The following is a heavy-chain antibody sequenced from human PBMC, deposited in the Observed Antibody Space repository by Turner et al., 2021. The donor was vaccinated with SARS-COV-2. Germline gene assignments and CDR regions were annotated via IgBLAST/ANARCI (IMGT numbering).Heavy chain of an antibody. CDR1: GGSISSYY. J-gene: IGHJ6*02. Sequence: QVQLQESGPGLVKPSETLSLTCTVSGGSISSYYWSWIRQPPGKGLEWIGYIYYSGSTNYYPSLKSRVTISVDTSKNQFSLKLSSVTAADTAVYYCARVVPIGVYGSGSYDHGMDVWGQGTTVTVSS. CDR2: IYYSGST. V-gene: IGHV4-59*01. CDR3: ARVVPIGVYGSGSYDHGMDV. D-gene: IGHD3-10*01.